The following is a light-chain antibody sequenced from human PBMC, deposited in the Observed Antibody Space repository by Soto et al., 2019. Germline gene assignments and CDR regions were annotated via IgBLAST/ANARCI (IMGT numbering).Light chain of an antibody. CDR3: SSYAGDNNFV. CDR2: EVK. V-gene: IGLV2-8*01. Sequence: QSVVTQPPSASGSPGQSVTVSCTGSSSGIGDYNFVSWYQQHPGKAPKLIIYEVKKRPSWVPDRFSDSKSGNTASLTVSGLQPEDEADYYCSSYAGDNNFVFGSGTKLTVL. CDR1: SSGIGDYNF. J-gene: IGLJ1*01.